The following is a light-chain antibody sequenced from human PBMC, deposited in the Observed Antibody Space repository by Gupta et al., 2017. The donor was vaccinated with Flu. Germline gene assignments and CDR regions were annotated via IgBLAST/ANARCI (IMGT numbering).Light chain of an antibody. CDR1: SSNIGSNT. V-gene: IGLV1-44*01. J-gene: IGLJ1*01. Sequence: QSVLTQPPSASGTPGQRVTISCSGSSSNIGSNTVNWYQQLPGTAPKLLIYNNNQRPSGVPDRFSGSKSGTSASLAIGGLQAEDEADYYCAAWDDSRNGYVFGTGTKVTVL. CDR2: NNN. CDR3: AAWDDSRNGYV.